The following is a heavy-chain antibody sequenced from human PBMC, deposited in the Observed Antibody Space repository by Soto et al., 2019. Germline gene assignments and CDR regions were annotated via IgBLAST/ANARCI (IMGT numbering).Heavy chain of an antibody. CDR3: ARAPVGLDTISYFDY. CDR1: GDSVSSVGFH. CDR2: IDNGGST. J-gene: IGHJ4*02. D-gene: IGHD3-3*01. V-gene: IGHV4-30-4*01. Sequence: PSETLSLTCTVSGDSVSSVGFHWAWLRRPPGKGLEWIGYIDNGGSTYYSPSLESRMHMSPDATRNNYSLRLTSVTAAVTAVYFCARAPVGLDTISYFDYWGQGKLVTVSS.